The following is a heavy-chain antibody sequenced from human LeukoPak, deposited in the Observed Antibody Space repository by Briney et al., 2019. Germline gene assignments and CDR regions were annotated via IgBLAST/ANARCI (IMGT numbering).Heavy chain of an antibody. CDR1: GYTLTELS. V-gene: IGHV1-2*02. Sequence: ASVKVSCKVSGYTLTELSMHWVRQAPGKGLEWMGWINPNSGGTNYAQKFQGRVTMTRDTSISTAYMELSRLRSDDTAVYYCARQYRDAFDIWGQGTMVTVSS. CDR2: INPNSGGT. CDR3: ARQYRDAFDI. D-gene: IGHD2-2*01. J-gene: IGHJ3*02.